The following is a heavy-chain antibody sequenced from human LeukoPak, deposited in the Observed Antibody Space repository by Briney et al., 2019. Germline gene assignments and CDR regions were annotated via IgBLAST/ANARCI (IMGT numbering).Heavy chain of an antibody. CDR2: IYYSGST. J-gene: IGHJ5*02. CDR3: ARATVVTRWFDP. Sequence: SETLSLTCTVSGGSISSYYWSWIRQPPGKGLEWIGYIYYSGSTNYNPSLKSRVTISVDTSKNQFSLKLSSVTAADTAVYYCARATVVTRWFDPWGQGTLVTVSS. CDR1: GGSISSYY. V-gene: IGHV4-59*01. D-gene: IGHD4-23*01.